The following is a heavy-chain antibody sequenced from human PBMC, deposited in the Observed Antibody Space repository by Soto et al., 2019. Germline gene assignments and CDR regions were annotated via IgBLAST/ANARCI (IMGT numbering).Heavy chain of an antibody. Sequence: PSQTLSLTCAISGDSVSSNSAAWNWIRQSPSRGLEWLGRTYYRSKWYNDYAVSVKSRITINPDTSKNQFSLQLNSVTPEDTAVYYCARDWMEAVAGYNWFDPWGQGTLVTVSS. J-gene: IGHJ5*02. CDR3: ARDWMEAVAGYNWFDP. D-gene: IGHD6-19*01. V-gene: IGHV6-1*01. CDR1: GDSVSSNSAA. CDR2: TYYRSKWYN.